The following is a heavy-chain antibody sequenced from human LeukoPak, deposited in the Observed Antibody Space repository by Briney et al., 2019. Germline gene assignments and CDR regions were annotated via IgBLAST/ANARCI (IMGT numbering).Heavy chain of an antibody. J-gene: IGHJ4*02. CDR3: AKDGAFLWLGELLVY. CDR1: GFTFSSYA. D-gene: IGHD3-10*01. Sequence: GGSLRLSCAASGFTFSSYAMSWVRQAPGKGLEWVSAISGSVGSTYYADSVKGRFTISRDNSKNTLYLQMNSLRAEDTAVYYCAKDGAFLWLGELLVYWGQGTLVTVSS. CDR2: ISGSVGST. V-gene: IGHV3-23*01.